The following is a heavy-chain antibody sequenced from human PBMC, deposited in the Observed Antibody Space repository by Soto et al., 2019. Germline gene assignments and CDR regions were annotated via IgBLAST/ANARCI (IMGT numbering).Heavy chain of an antibody. J-gene: IGHJ4*02. V-gene: IGHV3-23*01. D-gene: IGHD3-3*01. CDR2: ISGSGGST. CDR3: AKGYYDFWSGYPATYYFDY. Sequence: VQLLESGGGLVQPGGSLRLSCAASGFTFSSYAMSWVRQAPGKGLEWVSAISGSGGSTYYADSVKGRFTISRDNSKNTLYLQMNSLRAEDTAVYYCAKGYYDFWSGYPATYYFDYWGQGTLVTVSS. CDR1: GFTFSSYA.